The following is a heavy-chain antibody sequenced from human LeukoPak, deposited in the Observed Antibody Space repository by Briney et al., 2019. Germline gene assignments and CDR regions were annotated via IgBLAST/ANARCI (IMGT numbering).Heavy chain of an antibody. Sequence: GGSLRLSCAGSGFTFNTYNMNWVRQAPGKGLEWVSSISSSSSYIYYADSVKGRFTISRDNSKNTLYLQMNSLRAEDMAVYYCVKRWTGTTIGQQDYWGQGTLVTVSS. CDR1: GFTFNTYN. CDR2: ISSSSSYI. V-gene: IGHV3-21*01. D-gene: IGHD1-1*01. J-gene: IGHJ4*02. CDR3: VKRWTGTTIGQQDY.